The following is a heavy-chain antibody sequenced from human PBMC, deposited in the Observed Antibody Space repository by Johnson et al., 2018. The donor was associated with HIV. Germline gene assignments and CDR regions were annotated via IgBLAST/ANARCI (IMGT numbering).Heavy chain of an antibody. CDR3: AKDIALRYYYVLRGAIEI. CDR1: GFTFSSYW. D-gene: IGHD3-10*02. J-gene: IGHJ3*02. V-gene: IGHV3-74*01. Sequence: VQLVESGGGVVQPGRSLRLSCAASGFTFSSYWMHWVRQAPGKGLVWISRINSDGSSTSSADSVKGRFTISRDNAKNSLYLQMNSLRAEDTALYYCAKDIALRYYYVLRGAIEIWGQGTMVTVSS. CDR2: INSDGSST.